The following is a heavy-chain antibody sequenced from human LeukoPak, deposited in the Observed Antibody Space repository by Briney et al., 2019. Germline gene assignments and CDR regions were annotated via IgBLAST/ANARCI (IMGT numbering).Heavy chain of an antibody. CDR3: ARDRVEMATITGPFGY. J-gene: IGHJ4*02. D-gene: IGHD5-24*01. V-gene: IGHV1-18*01. CDR1: GYTFTSYG. CDR2: ISAYNGNT. Sequence: ASVKVSCKASGYTFTSYGISWVRQAPGQGLEWMGWISAYNGNTNYAQKLQGRVTMTTDTSTSTAYMELSSLRSEDTAVYYCARDRVEMATITGPFGYWGQGTLVTVSS.